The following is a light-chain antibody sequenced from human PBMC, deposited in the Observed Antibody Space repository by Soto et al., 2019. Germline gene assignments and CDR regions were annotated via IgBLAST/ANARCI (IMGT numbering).Light chain of an antibody. J-gene: IGKJ1*01. CDR1: QGISGY. Sequence: AIRMTQSPSSLSASTGDRVTITCRASQGISGYLAWYQQKPGKAPKLLIYAASTLQSGVPSRFSGSGSGTDFTLSISCLQSEDFATYYFQQYYTSPRTFGQGTKVEIK. CDR3: QQYYTSPRT. V-gene: IGKV1-8*01. CDR2: AAS.